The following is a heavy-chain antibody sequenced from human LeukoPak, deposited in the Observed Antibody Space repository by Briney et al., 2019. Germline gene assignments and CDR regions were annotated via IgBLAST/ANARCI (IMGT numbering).Heavy chain of an antibody. CDR1: GYTFTSYG. CDR2: ISAYNGNT. D-gene: IGHD2-2*01. CDR3: ARDRGCSSTSCYGESNWFDP. J-gene: IGHJ5*02. Sequence: ASVNVSCKASGYTFTSYGISWVRQAPGQGLEWMGWISAYNGNTNYAQKLQGRVTMTTDTSTSTAYMELRSLRSDDTAVYYCARDRGCSSTSCYGESNWFDPWGQGTLVTVSS. V-gene: IGHV1-18*01.